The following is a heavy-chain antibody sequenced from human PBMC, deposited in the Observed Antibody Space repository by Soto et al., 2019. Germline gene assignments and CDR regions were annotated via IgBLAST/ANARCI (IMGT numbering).Heavy chain of an antibody. CDR3: ARVAFGPIDY. D-gene: IGHD3-16*01. CDR1: NYSISSGYY. J-gene: IGHJ4*02. Sequence: PSETLSLTCTVSNYSISSGYYWGWIRQSPGEGLEWIVSMYHSGTTYYNPSLKSRVTISIDTSKNQFSLKLTSVTSADTAVYFCARVAFGPIDYWGQGTLVTVYS. CDR2: MYHSGTT. V-gene: IGHV4-38-2*02.